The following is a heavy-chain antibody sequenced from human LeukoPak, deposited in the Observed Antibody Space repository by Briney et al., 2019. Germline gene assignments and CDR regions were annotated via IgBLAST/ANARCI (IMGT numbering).Heavy chain of an antibody. CDR2: IYYSGSTGST. J-gene: IGHJ4*02. CDR1: DGSISNYY. D-gene: IGHD3-3*01. CDR3: ARDGTYDFWSGFDY. V-gene: IGHV4-59*01. Sequence: SETLSLTCTVSDGSISNYYWSWIRQPPGKGLEWIGYIYYSGSTGSTDYNPSLMSRVTISVDTSKNQFSLKLTSVAAADTAVYYCARDGTYDFWSGFDYWGQGTLVTVSS.